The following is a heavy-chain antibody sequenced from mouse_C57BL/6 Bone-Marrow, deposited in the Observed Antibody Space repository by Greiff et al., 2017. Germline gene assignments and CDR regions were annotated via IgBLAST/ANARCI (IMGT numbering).Heavy chain of an antibody. V-gene: IGHV1-64*01. CDR2: IHPNSGST. CDR3: ARSEDGYLFAY. J-gene: IGHJ3*01. Sequence: VQLQQPGAELVKPGASVKLSCKASGYTFTSYWMHWVKQRPGQGLEWIGMIHPNSGSTNYNETFKSKATLTVDKSSSTAYMQLSGLTSEDSAVNYCARSEDGYLFAYWGQGTLVTVSA. CDR1: GYTFTSYW. D-gene: IGHD2-3*01.